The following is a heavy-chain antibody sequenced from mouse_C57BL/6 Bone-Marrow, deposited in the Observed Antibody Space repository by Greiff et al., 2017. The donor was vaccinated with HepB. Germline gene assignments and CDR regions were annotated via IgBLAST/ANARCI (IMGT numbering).Heavy chain of an antibody. CDR3: ARGDYAMDY. V-gene: IGHV1-61*01. CDR1: GYTFTSYW. CDR2: IYPSDSET. Sequence: QVQLQQPGAELVRPGSSVKLSCNASGYTFTSYWMDWVKQRPGQGLEWIGNIYPSDSETHYNQKFKDKATLTVDKSSSTAYMQLSSLTSEDSAVYYCARGDYAMDYWGQGTSVTVSS. J-gene: IGHJ4*01.